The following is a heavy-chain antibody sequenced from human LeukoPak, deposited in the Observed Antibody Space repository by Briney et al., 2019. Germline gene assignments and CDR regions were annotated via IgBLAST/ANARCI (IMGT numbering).Heavy chain of an antibody. CDR3: ARTPDYYDSSGYIDY. CDR2: ISYDGSNK. J-gene: IGHJ4*02. D-gene: IGHD3-22*01. V-gene: IGHV3-30*04. Sequence: PGGSLRLSCAASGFTFSSYAMHWVRQAPGKGLEWVAVISYDGSNKYYADSVKGRFTISRDNPKDTLYLQMNSLRAEDTAVYYCARTPDYYDSSGYIDYWGQGTLVTVSS. CDR1: GFTFSSYA.